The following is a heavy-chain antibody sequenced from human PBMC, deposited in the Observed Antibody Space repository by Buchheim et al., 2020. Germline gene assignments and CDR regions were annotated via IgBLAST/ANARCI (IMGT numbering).Heavy chain of an antibody. Sequence: QVQLVESGGGVVQPGRSLRLSCAASGFTFSSYGMHWVRQAPGKGLEWVAVIWYDGSNKYYADSVKGRFTIYRDNSKKQLYLQMNSLRAEDTAVYYCARDGVAVAGSGYFDYWGQGTL. J-gene: IGHJ4*02. CDR2: IWYDGSNK. D-gene: IGHD6-19*01. CDR3: ARDGVAVAGSGYFDY. V-gene: IGHV3-33*01. CDR1: GFTFSSYG.